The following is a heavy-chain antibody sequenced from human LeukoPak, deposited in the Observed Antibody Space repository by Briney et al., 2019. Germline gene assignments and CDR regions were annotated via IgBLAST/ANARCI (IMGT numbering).Heavy chain of an antibody. CDR1: GFTFSSYA. Sequence: HPGGSLRLSCAASGFTFSSYAMHWVRQAPGKGLEWVAVISYDGSNKYYADSVKGRFTISRDSSKNTLYLQMNSLRAEDTAVYYCAGIVGATGGYWGQGTLVTVSS. D-gene: IGHD1-26*01. CDR3: AGIVGATGGY. CDR2: ISYDGSNK. J-gene: IGHJ4*02. V-gene: IGHV3-30-3*01.